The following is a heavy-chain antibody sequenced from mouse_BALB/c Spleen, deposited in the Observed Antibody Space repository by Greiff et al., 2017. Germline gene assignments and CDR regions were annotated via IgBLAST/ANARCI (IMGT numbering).Heavy chain of an antibody. D-gene: IGHD3-1*01. CDR3: ERQLGLRGSAMDY. V-gene: IGHV5-17*02. Sequence: EVQLVESGGGLVQPGGSRKLSCAASGFTFSSFGMHWVRQAPEKGLEWVAYISSGSSTIYYADTVKGRFTISRDNPKNTLFLQMTSLRSEDTAMYYCERQLGLRGSAMDYGGQGTSVTVSS. CDR1: GFTFSSFG. J-gene: IGHJ4*01. CDR2: ISSGSSTI.